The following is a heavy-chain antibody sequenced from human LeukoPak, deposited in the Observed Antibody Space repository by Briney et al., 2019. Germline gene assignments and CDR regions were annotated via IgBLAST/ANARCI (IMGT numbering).Heavy chain of an antibody. CDR3: TSGGMVSGDY. J-gene: IGHJ4*01. CDR1: GGSITNYY. D-gene: IGHD2-8*01. Sequence: SETLSLTCTVSGGSITNYYWSWIRQPPGKGLEWIGYIYYSGSTNYNPSLKSRVTISRDTSKNQFSLKLRSVTAADTAVYYCTSGGMVSGDYWGHGTLVTVSP. CDR2: IYYSGST. V-gene: IGHV4-59*01.